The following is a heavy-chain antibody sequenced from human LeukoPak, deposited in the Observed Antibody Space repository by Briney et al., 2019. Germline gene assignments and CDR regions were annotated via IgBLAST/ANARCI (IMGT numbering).Heavy chain of an antibody. V-gene: IGHV4-38-2*02. CDR1: GYSISSGYY. D-gene: IGHD6-13*01. J-gene: IGHJ5*02. CDR3: ARAYSSSWYWNWFDP. CDR2: IYPTGST. Sequence: SETQSLTCTVSGYSISSGYYWGWIRQPPGKGLEWIGNIYPTGSTYDNPSLKSRVTISVDTSKNQFSLKVSSVSAADTAVYYCARAYSSSWYWNWFDPWGQGTLVTVSS.